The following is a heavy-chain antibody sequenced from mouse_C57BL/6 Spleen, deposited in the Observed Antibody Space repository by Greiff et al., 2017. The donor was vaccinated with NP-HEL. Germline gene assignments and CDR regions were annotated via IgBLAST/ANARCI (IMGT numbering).Heavy chain of an antibody. CDR1: GFSFNTYA. Sequence: EVKLQESGGGLVQPKGSLKLSCAASGFSFNTYAMNWVRQAPGKGLEWVARIRSKSNNYATYYADSVKDRFTISRDDSESMLYLQMNNLKTEDTAMYYCVRQGDSNYAHWYFDVWGTGTTVTVSS. CDR3: VRQGDSNYAHWYFDV. CDR2: IRSKSNNYAT. D-gene: IGHD2-5*01. J-gene: IGHJ1*03. V-gene: IGHV10-1*01.